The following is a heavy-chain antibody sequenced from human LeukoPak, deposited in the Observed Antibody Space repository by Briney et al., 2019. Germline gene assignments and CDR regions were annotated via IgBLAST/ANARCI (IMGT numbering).Heavy chain of an antibody. D-gene: IGHD4-17*01. CDR3: AREADYALFQH. J-gene: IGHJ1*01. CDR1: GDSVSRNTAG. CDR2: TYYRSKWYN. Sequence: SQTLSLTCAISGDSVSRNTAGWSWIRQSPSRGLEWLGRTYYRSKWYNDYAVSVKSRITINPDTSKNQFSLQLNSVTPEDTAVYYCAREADYALFQHWGQGTLVTVSS. V-gene: IGHV6-1*01.